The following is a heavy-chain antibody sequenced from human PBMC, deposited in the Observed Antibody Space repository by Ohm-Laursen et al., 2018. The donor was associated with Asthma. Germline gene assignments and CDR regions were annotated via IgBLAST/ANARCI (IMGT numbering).Heavy chain of an antibody. J-gene: IGHJ4*02. V-gene: IGHV1-2*06. D-gene: IGHD3-22*01. CDR1: GYTFTGYY. CDR3: ARGDYYDSSGADY. Sequence: ASVKVSCKASGYTFTGYYMHWVRKAPGQGLEWMGRINPNSGGTNYAQKFQGRVTMTRDTSISTAYMELSRLRSDDTAVYYCARGDYYDSSGADYWGQGTLVTVSS. CDR2: INPNSGGT.